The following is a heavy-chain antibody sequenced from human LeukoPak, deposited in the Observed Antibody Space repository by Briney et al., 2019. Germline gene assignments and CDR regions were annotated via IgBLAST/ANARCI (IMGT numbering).Heavy chain of an antibody. V-gene: IGHV4-59*08. J-gene: IGHJ3*02. CDR3: ARHGGSTIVRGVLSAFDI. Sequence: PSETLSLTCTVSGGSVTSYYWSWIRQPPGKGLEWIAYIYYNGNTNYNPSLKSRVIISVDTSKNQFSLKLSSVTAADTAVYYCARHGGSTIVRGVLSAFDIWGQGTMVTVSS. D-gene: IGHD3-10*01. CDR1: GGSVTSYY. CDR2: IYYNGNT.